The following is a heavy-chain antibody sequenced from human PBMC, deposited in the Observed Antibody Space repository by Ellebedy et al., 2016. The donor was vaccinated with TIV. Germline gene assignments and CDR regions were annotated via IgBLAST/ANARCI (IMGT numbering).Heavy chain of an antibody. CDR3: ARDFDCSSATCYDGGFDY. D-gene: IGHD2-2*01. CDR2: IKPDGSEK. V-gene: IGHV3-7*01. Sequence: GESLKISCAASGFPFSSYWMSWVRQAPGKGLERVANIKPDGSEKYYVDSVKGRFTISRDNAKNSLYLQMNSLRAEDTAVYYCARDFDCSSATCYDGGFDYWGQGTLVTVSS. J-gene: IGHJ4*02. CDR1: GFPFSSYW.